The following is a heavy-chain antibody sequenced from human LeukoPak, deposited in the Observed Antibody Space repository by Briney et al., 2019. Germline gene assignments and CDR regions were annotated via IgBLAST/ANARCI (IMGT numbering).Heavy chain of an antibody. CDR1: GGSISSSSYY. CDR2: IYYSGRT. CDR3: ARATLSLSWAFDI. J-gene: IGHJ3*02. D-gene: IGHD2/OR15-2a*01. Sequence: SSETLSLTCTVSGGSISSSSYYWGWIRQPPGKGLEWIGSIYYSGRTYYNPSLKSRVTISVDTSKNQFSLKLSSVTAADTAVYYCARATLSLSWAFDIWGQGTMVTVSS. V-gene: IGHV4-39*07.